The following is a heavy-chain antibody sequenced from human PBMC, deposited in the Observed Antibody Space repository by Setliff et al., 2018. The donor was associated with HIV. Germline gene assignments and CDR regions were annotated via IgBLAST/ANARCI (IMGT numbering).Heavy chain of an antibody. CDR1: GGSISGHY. CDR2: VYSNGNT. CDR3: ARGRTQWPNYNFFDP. J-gene: IGHJ5*02. Sequence: KPSETLSLTCTVSGGSISGHYWSWIRQTPGKGLEWIGYVYSNGNTDYNPSLKSRVTISVDTSKNQFSLRLTSVTAADTAIYYCARGRTQWPNYNFFDPWGLGTLVTVSS. V-gene: IGHV4-59*11. D-gene: IGHD6-19*01.